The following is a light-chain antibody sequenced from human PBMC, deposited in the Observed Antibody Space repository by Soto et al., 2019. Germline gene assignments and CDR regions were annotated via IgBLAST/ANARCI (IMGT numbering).Light chain of an antibody. Sequence: EIVMTQSPATLSVSPGERATLSCRASQCFSSNLAWYQQNPGQSPRLLIYGASTRATCIPARFSGSGSGTEFTLTISSLQSEDFAVYYCQQYNNWPRTFGQGTKV. CDR2: GAS. CDR3: QQYNNWPRT. CDR1: QCFSSN. V-gene: IGKV3-15*01. J-gene: IGKJ1*01.